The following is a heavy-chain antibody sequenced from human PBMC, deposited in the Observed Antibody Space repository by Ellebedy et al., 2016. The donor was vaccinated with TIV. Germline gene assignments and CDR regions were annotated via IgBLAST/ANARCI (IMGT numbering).Heavy chain of an antibody. CDR2: VHYTGST. V-gene: IGHV4-59*12. CDR1: GGSINTYY. J-gene: IGHJ3*02. Sequence: SETLSLTCTVSGGSINTYYWTWIRQPPGKGLEYIGYVHYTGSTNYNPSLRSRVTLSVDSFKNQFSLKLDSVTAADTAVYYCARDSKKGWAFDIWGQGTVVTVSS. CDR3: ARDSKKGWAFDI.